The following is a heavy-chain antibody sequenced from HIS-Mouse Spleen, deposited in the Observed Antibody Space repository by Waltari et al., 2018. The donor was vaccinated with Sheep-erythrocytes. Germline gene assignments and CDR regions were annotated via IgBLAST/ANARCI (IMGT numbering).Heavy chain of an antibody. V-gene: IGHV2-26*01. CDR3: ARITSYYDFWSTYNKDYFDY. D-gene: IGHD3-3*01. Sequence: QVTLKESGPVLVKPTETLTLTCTVSGFSLSNARMGVSWIRQPPGKALEWLAHIFSNDEKSYRTSLKSRPTTTKDTAKSEVVLTMTNMDPVDTATYCCARITSYYDFWSTYNKDYFDYWGQGTLVTVSS. J-gene: IGHJ4*02. CDR1: GFSLSNARMG. CDR2: IFSNDEK.